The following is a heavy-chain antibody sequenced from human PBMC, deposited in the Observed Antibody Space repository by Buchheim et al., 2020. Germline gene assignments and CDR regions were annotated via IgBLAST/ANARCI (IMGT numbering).Heavy chain of an antibody. CDR3: AKSGLDISVGGDLFDY. CDR1: GFTFSSYA. D-gene: IGHD5-12*01. CDR2: ISANGDTT. J-gene: IGHJ4*02. V-gene: IGHV3-23*01. Sequence: EVQVLESGGGLVQPGGSLRLSCAASGFTFSSYAMNWVRQAPGKGLEWVSAISANGDTTYYADSVKGRFSISRDNSKNTLYLQLNSLRAEDTALYYCAKSGLDISVGGDLFDYWGRGTL.